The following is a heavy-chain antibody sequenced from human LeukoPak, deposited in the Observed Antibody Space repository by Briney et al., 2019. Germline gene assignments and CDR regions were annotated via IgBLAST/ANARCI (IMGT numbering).Heavy chain of an antibody. CDR2: IIPIFGTA. Sequence: ASVKVSCKASGGTFSSYAISWVRQAPGQGLEWMGGIIPIFGTANYARKFQGRVTMTRDTSTTTFYMELSSLGSEDTAVYYCARDGCSSSTCSHGGNWFDPWGQGTLVTVSS. D-gene: IGHD2-2*01. CDR1: GGTFSSYA. V-gene: IGHV1-69*05. CDR3: ARDGCSSSTCSHGGNWFDP. J-gene: IGHJ5*02.